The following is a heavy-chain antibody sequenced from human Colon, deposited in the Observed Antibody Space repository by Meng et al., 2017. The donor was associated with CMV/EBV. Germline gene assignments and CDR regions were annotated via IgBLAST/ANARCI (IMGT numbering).Heavy chain of an antibody. CDR3: ARELWPGDY. CDR1: GFSFSSYW. J-gene: IGHJ4*02. V-gene: IGHV3-7*01. D-gene: IGHD3-16*01. Sequence: GESLKISCEASGFSFSSYWMGWVRQAPGKGLEWVGNIEGDGSRTLYVDAVKGRFTISRDNANNLVYLQMSSLRVEDSGVHYCARELWPGDYWGQGTWDTVSS. CDR2: IEGDGSRT.